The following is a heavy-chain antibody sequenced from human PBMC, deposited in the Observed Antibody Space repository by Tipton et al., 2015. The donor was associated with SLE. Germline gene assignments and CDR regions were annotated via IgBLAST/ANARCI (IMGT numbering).Heavy chain of an antibody. Sequence: TLSLTCTVSGGSVSSSFDYWAWVRQPPGGALEWLGTIYYTGSSYSNPSLKSRVTISIDTSGSQFSLSLSSVTAADTAMYYCARAGLGYTYYYYMDVWGKGTTVTVSS. V-gene: IGHV4-39*07. CDR3: ARAGLGYTYYYYMDV. CDR1: GGSVSSSFDY. D-gene: IGHD5-18*01. J-gene: IGHJ6*03. CDR2: IYYTGSS.